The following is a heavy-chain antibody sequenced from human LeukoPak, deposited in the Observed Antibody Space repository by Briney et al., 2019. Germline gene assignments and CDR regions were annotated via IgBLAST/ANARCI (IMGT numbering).Heavy chain of an antibody. CDR1: GFTVNSNF. CDR2: IYSGGST. Sequence: GGSLRLSCAASGFTVNSNFMSWVRQAPGKGLEWVSVIYSGGSTYYADSVKGRFTISRDNSKNTLYLQMNSLRAEDTAVYYCARTYGDYVYILGYWGQGTLVTVSS. V-gene: IGHV3-53*01. J-gene: IGHJ4*02. CDR3: ARTYGDYVYILGY. D-gene: IGHD4-17*01.